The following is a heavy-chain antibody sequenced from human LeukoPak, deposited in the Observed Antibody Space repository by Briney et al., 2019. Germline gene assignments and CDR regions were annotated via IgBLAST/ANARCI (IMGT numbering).Heavy chain of an antibody. Sequence: SETLSLTCTVSGASISSSRYYWGWIRQPPGKGLEWIGSIYYSGSTYYNPSLKSRVTISVDTSKNQFSLKLSSVTAADTAVYYCASLPRHGSGYGVYYYMDVWGKGTTVTVSS. V-gene: IGHV4-39*01. CDR1: GASISSSRYY. CDR2: IYYSGST. J-gene: IGHJ6*03. CDR3: ASLPRHGSGYGVYYYMDV. D-gene: IGHD5-12*01.